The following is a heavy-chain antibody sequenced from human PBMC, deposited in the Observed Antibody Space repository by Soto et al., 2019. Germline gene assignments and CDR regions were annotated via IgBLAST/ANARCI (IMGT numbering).Heavy chain of an antibody. CDR3: ARDTESNRYND. J-gene: IGHJ1*01. Sequence: ASVKISWKTYGYTLSTNGISWGRQAPGQGLEWVGWIRPDNGNRKSAQRLQGRVTLTTDTSASTAYMELRSLTSDDPAMYYCARDTESNRYNDWGQGTLVTSPQ. CDR2: IRPDNGNR. V-gene: IGHV1-18*01. CDR1: GYTLSTNG. D-gene: IGHD1-20*01.